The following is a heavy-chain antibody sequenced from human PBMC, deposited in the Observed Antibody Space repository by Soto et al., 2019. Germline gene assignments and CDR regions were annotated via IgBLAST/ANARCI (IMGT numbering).Heavy chain of an antibody. D-gene: IGHD3-22*01. CDR3: TKDRRSLLTYYYDSSAPYDAFDI. Sequence: PGGSLRLSCAASGFTFDDYTMHWVRQAPGKGLEWVSLISWDGGSTYYADSVKGRFTISRDNSKNSLYLQMNSLRTEDTALYYCTKDRRSLLTYYYDSSAPYDAFDIWGQGTMVTVSS. J-gene: IGHJ3*02. CDR2: ISWDGGST. CDR1: GFTFDDYT. V-gene: IGHV3-43*01.